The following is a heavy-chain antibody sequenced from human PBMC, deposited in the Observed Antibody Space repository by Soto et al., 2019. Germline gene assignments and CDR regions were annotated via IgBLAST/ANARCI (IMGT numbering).Heavy chain of an antibody. V-gene: IGHV4-31*03. Sequence: PSETLSLTCTVSGGSIRSGGYYWSWIRQHPGKGLEWIGYIYYSGSTYYNPSLKSRVTISVDTSKNQFSLKLGSVTAADTAVYHCARRSSSAWYFDYWGQGTLVTVSS. CDR1: GGSIRSGGYY. CDR3: ARRSSSAWYFDY. CDR2: IYYSGST. D-gene: IGHD6-13*01. J-gene: IGHJ4*02.